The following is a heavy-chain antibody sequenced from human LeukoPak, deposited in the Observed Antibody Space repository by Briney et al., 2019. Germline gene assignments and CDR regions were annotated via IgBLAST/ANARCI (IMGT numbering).Heavy chain of an antibody. J-gene: IGHJ4*02. Sequence: ASVKVSCKASGYTFTSYYMHWVRQAPGQGLEWMGIINPSGGSTSYAQKFQGRVTMTRDTSKNQFSLKLSSVTAADTAVYYCARGLRGQWLRFHGRNDQLDYWGQGTLVTVSS. CDR1: GYTFTSYY. V-gene: IGHV1-46*01. CDR2: INPSGGST. D-gene: IGHD5-12*01. CDR3: ARGLRGQWLRFHGRNDQLDY.